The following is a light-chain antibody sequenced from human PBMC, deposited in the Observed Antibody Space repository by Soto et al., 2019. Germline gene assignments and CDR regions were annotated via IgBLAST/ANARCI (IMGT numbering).Light chain of an antibody. CDR3: HQYNTSPWT. V-gene: IGKV3-20*01. CDR2: GAS. Sequence: EIVLTQSPGTLSLSPGERATLSCRASQSVSNNYLAWYQQKPGQAPRLLIYGASNRATGIPDRFSGSGSGTDFTLTISRLEPEDFAVYYCHQYNTSPWTFGQGTKVDIK. CDR1: QSVSNNY. J-gene: IGKJ1*01.